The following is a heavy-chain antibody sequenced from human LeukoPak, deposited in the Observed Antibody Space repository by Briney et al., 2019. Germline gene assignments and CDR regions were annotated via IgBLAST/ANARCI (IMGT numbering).Heavy chain of an antibody. Sequence: PSETLSLTCTVSGGSIGWDYWSWIRQSAGKGLEWIGRIYKSGSTNYNPSFRSRVTMSVDTSRNQFSLNVTSVTAADTAVYYCAREEYFQDSNGYSYYFHSWGQGSLVTVSS. CDR3: AREEYFQDSNGYSYYFHS. J-gene: IGHJ4*02. V-gene: IGHV4-4*07. CDR1: GGSIGWDY. D-gene: IGHD3-22*01. CDR2: IYKSGST.